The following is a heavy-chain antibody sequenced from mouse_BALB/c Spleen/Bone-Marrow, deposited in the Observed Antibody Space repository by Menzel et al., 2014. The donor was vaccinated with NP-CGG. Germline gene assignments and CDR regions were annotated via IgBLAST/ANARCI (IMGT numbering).Heavy chain of an antibody. J-gene: IGHJ1*01. D-gene: IGHD1-1*01. CDR2: INPDSSTI. CDR3: ARDTTVVDCDV. CDR1: GFDFSRYW. V-gene: IGHV4-1*02. Sequence: EVKLMESGGGLVQPGGSLKLSCAASGFDFSRYWMSWVRQAPGKGLEWIGEINPDSSTINYTPSLKDKFIISRDNAKNSPYLQMSKVRSEDTALYYCARDTTVVDCDVWGAGTTVTVAS.